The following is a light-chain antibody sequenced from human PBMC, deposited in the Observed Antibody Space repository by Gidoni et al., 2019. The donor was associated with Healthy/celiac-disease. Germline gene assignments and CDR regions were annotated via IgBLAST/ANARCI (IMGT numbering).Light chain of an antibody. CDR1: QSVSSSY. CDR3: QQYGSSRVT. V-gene: IGKV3-20*01. CDR2: GAS. J-gene: IGKJ1*01. Sequence: EIVLTQSPGTLSLSPGERATLSCRASQSVSSSYLAWYQQKPGQAPRLRSYGASSRATGSPDRFSGSGSGTDFTLTISRLEPEDFAVYYCQQYGSSRVTFGQGTKVEIK.